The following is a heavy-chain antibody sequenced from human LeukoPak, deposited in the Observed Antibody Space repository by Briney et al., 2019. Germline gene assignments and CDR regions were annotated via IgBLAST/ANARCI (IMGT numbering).Heavy chain of an antibody. CDR1: GFSFSTYW. V-gene: IGHV3-7*01. CDR3: AREFPYYYDTSGYYVDY. Sequence: GGSLRLSCAASGFSFSTYWMSWVRQAPGKGLEWVANVKQDGSEKYYVDSVKGRFTISRDNAKNSLYLQMNSLRAEDTAVYYCAREFPYYYDTSGYYVDYWGQGTLVTVSS. J-gene: IGHJ4*02. D-gene: IGHD3-22*01. CDR2: VKQDGSEK.